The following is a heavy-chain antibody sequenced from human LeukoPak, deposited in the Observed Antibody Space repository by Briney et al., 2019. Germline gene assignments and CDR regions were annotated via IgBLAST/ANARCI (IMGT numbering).Heavy chain of an antibody. V-gene: IGHV4-39*07. CDR3: ARGARYSGSYWASTRRYNWFDP. Sequence: SETLSLTCTVSGGSINSGNYYWSWIRQPPGKGLEWIGEINHSGGTNYNPSLKSRVTISVDTSKNQFSLKLSSVTAADTAVYYCARGARYSGSYWASTRRYNWFDPWGQGTLVTVSS. D-gene: IGHD1-26*01. CDR2: INHSGGT. CDR1: GGSINSGNYY. J-gene: IGHJ5*02.